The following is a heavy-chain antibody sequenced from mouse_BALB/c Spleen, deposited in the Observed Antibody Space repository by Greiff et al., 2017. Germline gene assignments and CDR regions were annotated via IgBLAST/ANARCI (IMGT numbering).Heavy chain of an antibody. Sequence: EVQLQESGPGLVKPSQSLSLTCSVTGYSITSGYYWNWIRQFPGNKLEWMGYISYDGSNNYNPSLKNRISITRDTSKNQFFLKLNSVTTEDTATYYCARSTTAQYFDYWGQGTTLTVSS. CDR3: ARSTTAQYFDY. J-gene: IGHJ2*01. V-gene: IGHV3-6*02. CDR2: ISYDGSN. CDR1: GYSITSGYY. D-gene: IGHD1-2*01.